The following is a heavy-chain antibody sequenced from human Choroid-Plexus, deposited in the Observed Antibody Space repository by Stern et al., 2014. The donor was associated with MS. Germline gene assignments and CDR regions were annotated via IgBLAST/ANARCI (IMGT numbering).Heavy chain of an antibody. D-gene: IGHD3-3*01. CDR2: INPNTGGK. V-gene: IGHV1-2*02. CDR1: GYIFTGYY. Sequence: VQLVESGAEVKKPGASVKVSCKTSGYIFTGYYIHWVRQAPGQGLEGMXGINPNTGGKKYAQKFQGRVTMSRDTSISTAYVELSSLTSDDTAVYYCARDQRGITIFGVVTDYYYLGMDVWGQGTTVTVSS. J-gene: IGHJ6*02. CDR3: ARDQRGITIFGVVTDYYYLGMDV.